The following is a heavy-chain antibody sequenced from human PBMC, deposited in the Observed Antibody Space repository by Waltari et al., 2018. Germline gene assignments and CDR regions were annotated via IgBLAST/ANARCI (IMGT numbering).Heavy chain of an antibody. J-gene: IGHJ3*02. D-gene: IGHD5-18*01. Sequence: QVQLQQWGAGLLKPSETLSLTCAVYGGSFSGYYWSWIRQPPGKGLEWIGEINHSGSTNYNPSLKSRVTISVDTSKNQFSLKLSSVTAADTAVYYCARYPFYRRGYNASDIWGQGTMVTVSS. CDR2: INHSGST. CDR3: ARYPFYRRGYNASDI. CDR1: GGSFSGYY. V-gene: IGHV4-34*01.